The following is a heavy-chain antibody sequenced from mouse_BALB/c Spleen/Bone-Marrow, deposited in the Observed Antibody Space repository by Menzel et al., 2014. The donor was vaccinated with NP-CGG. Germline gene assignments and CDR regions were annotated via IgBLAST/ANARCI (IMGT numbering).Heavy chain of an antibody. CDR1: GFNIXDTY. J-gene: IGHJ2*01. CDR3: ARYSYGSRGYYFDY. V-gene: IGHV14-3*02. Sequence: EVQRVESGAELVKPGASVKLSCTASGFNIXDTYMHWVKQRPEQGLEWIGRIDPANGNTKYDPKFQGKATITADTSSNTAYLQLSSLTSEDTAVYYCARYSYGSRGYYFDYWGQGTTLTVSS. D-gene: IGHD1-1*01. CDR2: IDPANGNT.